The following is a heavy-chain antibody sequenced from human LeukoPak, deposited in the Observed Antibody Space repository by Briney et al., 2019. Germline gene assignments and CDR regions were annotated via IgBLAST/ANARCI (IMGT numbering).Heavy chain of an antibody. CDR2: ISWNSGST. J-gene: IGHJ4*02. Sequence: GGSLRLSCAASGFTFDDYAMHWVRQAPGKGLEWVSGISWNSGSTGYADSVKGRFTISRDNAKNSLYLQMNSLRAEDMALYYCAKGYSSGWYLGPADYWGQGTLVTVSS. CDR1: GFTFDDYA. D-gene: IGHD6-19*01. CDR3: AKGYSSGWYLGPADY. V-gene: IGHV3-9*03.